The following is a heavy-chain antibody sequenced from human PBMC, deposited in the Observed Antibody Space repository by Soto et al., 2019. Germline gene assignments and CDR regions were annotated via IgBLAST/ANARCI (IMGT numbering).Heavy chain of an antibody. Sequence: QVQLQQWGAGLLKPSETLSLTCAVYGGSFSGYYWTWIRQPPGTGLEWIGEINHSGSTNYNPSLKMRVTMSIGHSKNHFSLKPNSVTARDPAVLFFARDKNTGPFGDWGQGTLVTVSS. CDR1: GGSFSGYY. CDR3: ARDKNTGPFGD. D-gene: IGHD2-2*02. V-gene: IGHV4-34*01. CDR2: INHSGST. J-gene: IGHJ4*02.